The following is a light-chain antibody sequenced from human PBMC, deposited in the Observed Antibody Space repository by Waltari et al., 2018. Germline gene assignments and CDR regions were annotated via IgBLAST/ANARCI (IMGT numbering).Light chain of an antibody. CDR2: QDS. CDR3: QAWDSSSVV. V-gene: IGLV3-1*01. Sequence: SYELTQPPSVSVSPGPRATITCSADNLGRTYVCWYQQKAGQSPVLVMYQDSNRPSGIPDRFSGSNSGNTATLTISETQTMDEADYYCQAWDSSSVVFGGGTKLTVL. J-gene: IGLJ3*02. CDR1: NLGRTY.